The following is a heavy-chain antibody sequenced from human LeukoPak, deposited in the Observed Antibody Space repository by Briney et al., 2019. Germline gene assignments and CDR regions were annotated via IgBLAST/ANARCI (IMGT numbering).Heavy chain of an antibody. CDR2: IIPIFGTA. V-gene: IGHV1-69*13. CDR1: GGTFSSYA. CDR3: ARAVGSYYYYYYMDV. Sequence: SVKVSCKASGGTFSSYAISWVRQAPGQGLEWMGGIIPIFGTANYAQKFQGRVTITADESTSTAYMELRSLRSDDTAVYYCARAVGSYYYYYYMDVWGKGTTVTVSS. J-gene: IGHJ6*03. D-gene: IGHD3-10*01.